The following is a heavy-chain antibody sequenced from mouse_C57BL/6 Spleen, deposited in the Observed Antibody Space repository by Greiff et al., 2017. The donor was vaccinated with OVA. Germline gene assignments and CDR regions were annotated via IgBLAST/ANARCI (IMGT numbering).Heavy chain of an antibody. D-gene: IGHD3-2*02. V-gene: IGHV1-7*01. CDR1: GYTFTSYC. CDR2: INPSSGYT. CDR3: ASPHDSAGFYCDY. J-gene: IGHJ2*01. Sequence: QVQLQQSGAELAKPGASVKLSCTASGYTFTSYCMHWVKQRPGQGLEWIGYINPSSGYTKYNQKFKDKATLTADKSSSTAYMQLSNLTYEDSAVYDWASPHDSAGFYCDYWGQGTTLTVSS.